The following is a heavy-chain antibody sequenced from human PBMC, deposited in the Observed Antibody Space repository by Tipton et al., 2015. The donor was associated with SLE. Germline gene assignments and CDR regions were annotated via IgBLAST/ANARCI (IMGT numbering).Heavy chain of an antibody. V-gene: IGHV4-39*07. CDR3: ARALWVDKDIAEVPPAIRVRAFDI. CDR1: GGSISDSTVY. Sequence: GLVKPSETLSLTCTVSGGSISDSTVYWAWIRQPPGKGLEWIGSMYYGGDTYHNPSLKSRVTISMDTSKNLFSLRLSSVTAADTAVYYCARALWVDKDIAEVPPAIRVRAFDIWGQGTMVTVSS. D-gene: IGHD2-2*01. CDR2: MYYGGDT. J-gene: IGHJ3*02.